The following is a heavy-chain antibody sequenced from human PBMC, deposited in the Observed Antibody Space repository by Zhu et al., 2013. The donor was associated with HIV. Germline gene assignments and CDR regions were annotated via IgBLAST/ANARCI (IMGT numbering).Heavy chain of an antibody. CDR3: ARAGGYSYGYPDY. CDR2: IGANNGHT. J-gene: IGHJ4*02. D-gene: IGHD5-18*01. CDR1: GYTFSNYG. Sequence: VQSGAEVKKPGASVKVSCKASGYTFSNYGISWVRQAPGQGLEWMGWIGANNGHTKSAEQLQGRVTMTTDRLRSTAYMELRSLRSDDTAVYYCARAGGYSYGYPDYWGQGTLVHRLL. V-gene: IGHV1-18*01.